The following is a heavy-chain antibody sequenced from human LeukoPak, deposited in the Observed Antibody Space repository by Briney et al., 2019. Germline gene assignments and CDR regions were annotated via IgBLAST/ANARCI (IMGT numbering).Heavy chain of an antibody. CDR3: ARLGSSWYFWFDP. J-gene: IGHJ5*02. D-gene: IGHD6-13*01. Sequence: PSVTLSLTCTVSGGSISSYYWSWIRQPQGKGLEWIGYIHTSGSTNYNPSLKSRVTISVDTSKNQFSLKLSSVTAADTAVYYCARLGSSWYFWFDPWGQGTLVTVSS. CDR1: GGSISSYY. CDR2: IHTSGST. V-gene: IGHV4-4*09.